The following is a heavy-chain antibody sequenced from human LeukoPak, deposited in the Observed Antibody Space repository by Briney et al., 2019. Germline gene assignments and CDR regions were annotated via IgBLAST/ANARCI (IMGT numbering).Heavy chain of an antibody. V-gene: IGHV3-7*01. D-gene: IGHD3-10*02. CDR2: MSPDGSER. J-gene: IGHJ4*02. CDR1: GFTFGGFW. Sequence: PGGSLRLSCGAPGFTFGGFWMSWVRLGPGKGLEWVASMSPDGSERLYVDSVRGRFTISRDNAKSSVFLQMNSLRDDDTAVYYCARLFGGVTTFDYWGQGAQVTVST. CDR3: ARLFGGVTTFDY.